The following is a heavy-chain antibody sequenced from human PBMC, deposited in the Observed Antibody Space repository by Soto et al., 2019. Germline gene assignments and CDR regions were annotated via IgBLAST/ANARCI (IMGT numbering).Heavy chain of an antibody. D-gene: IGHD3-3*01. V-gene: IGHV4-59*01. CDR1: GVSISGYY. J-gene: IGHJ5*02. Sequence: SETLSLTCTVSGVSISGYYLSWIRQPPGKGLEWIGYIYYSGSTNYNPSLKSRVTISIDTSKNQFSLKLSSVTAADTAVYYCARTYYDFWSGYWRWFDPWGQGTLVTVSS. CDR2: IYYSGST. CDR3: ARTYYDFWSGYWRWFDP.